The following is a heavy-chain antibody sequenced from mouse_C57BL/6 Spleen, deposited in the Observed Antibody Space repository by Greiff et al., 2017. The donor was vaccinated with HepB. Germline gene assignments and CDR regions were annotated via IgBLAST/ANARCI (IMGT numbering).Heavy chain of an antibody. V-gene: IGHV1-54*01. CDR2: INPGSGGT. J-gene: IGHJ4*01. CDR3: ARSRDYVAMDY. Sequence: VQLQQSGAELVRPGTSVKVSCKASGYAFTNYLIEWVKQRPGQGLEWIGVINPGSGGTNYNEKFKGKATLTADKSSSTAYMQLSSLTSEDSAVYFCARSRDYVAMDYWGQGTSVTVSS. CDR1: GYAFTNYL.